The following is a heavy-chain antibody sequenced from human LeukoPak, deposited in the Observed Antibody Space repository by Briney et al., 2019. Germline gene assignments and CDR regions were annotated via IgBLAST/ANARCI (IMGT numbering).Heavy chain of an antibody. J-gene: IGHJ5*02. CDR1: GYTFTSYD. Sequence: ASVKVSCKASGYTFTSYDINWVRQATGQGLEWMGWKNPNSGNTGYAQKFQGRVTMTRNTSISTAYMELSSLRSEDTAVYYCATYCSSTSCPINWFDPWGQGTLVTVSS. D-gene: IGHD2-2*01. V-gene: IGHV1-8*01. CDR3: ATYCSSTSCPINWFDP. CDR2: KNPNSGNT.